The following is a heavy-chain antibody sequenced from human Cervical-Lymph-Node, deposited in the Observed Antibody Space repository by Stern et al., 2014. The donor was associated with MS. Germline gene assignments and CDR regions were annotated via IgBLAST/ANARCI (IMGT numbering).Heavy chain of an antibody. CDR2: VLPIFGTA. V-gene: IGHV1-69*01. CDR1: GGTFSSYA. CDR3: ARESPLVPATRGWFDP. J-gene: IGHJ5*02. Sequence: VQLVESGAEVKKPGSSVKVSCKASGGTFSSYAISWVRQAPGQGLELMGGVLPIFGTANYAQKFQGRVTITADESTSTAYMELSSLRSEDTAVYYCARESPLVPATRGWFDPWGQGTLVTVSS. D-gene: IGHD2-15*01.